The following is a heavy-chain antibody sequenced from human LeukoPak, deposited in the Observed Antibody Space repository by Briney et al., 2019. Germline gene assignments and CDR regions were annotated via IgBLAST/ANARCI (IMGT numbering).Heavy chain of an antibody. CDR3: AREGNNWGWGYYFDY. J-gene: IGHJ4*02. D-gene: IGHD7-27*01. CDR2: INPSGGST. CDR1: GYTFTSYY. V-gene: IGHV1-46*01. Sequence: ASVKVSCKASGYTFTSYYMHWVRQAPGQGLEWMGIINPSGGSTSYAQKFQGRVTMTRDTSTSTVYMELSSLRSEDTAVYYCAREGNNWGWGYYFDYWGQGTLVTVSS.